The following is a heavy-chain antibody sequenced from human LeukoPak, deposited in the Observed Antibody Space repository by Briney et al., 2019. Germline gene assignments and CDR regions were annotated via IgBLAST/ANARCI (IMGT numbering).Heavy chain of an antibody. V-gene: IGHV3-53*01. J-gene: IGHJ3*02. Sequence: GGSLRLSCAASGFTVSSNYMSWVRQAPGKGLEWVSVINYGGTIYYADSVKGRFTISRDNSKNTLYLQMNSLRAEDTAVYYCARDLKGDAFDIWGQGTMVTVSS. CDR1: GFTVSSNY. CDR2: INYGGTI. CDR3: ARDLKGDAFDI.